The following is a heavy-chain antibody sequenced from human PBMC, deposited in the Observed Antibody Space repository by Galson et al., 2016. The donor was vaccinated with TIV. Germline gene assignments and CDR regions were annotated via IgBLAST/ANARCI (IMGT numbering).Heavy chain of an antibody. D-gene: IGHD2-15*01. CDR3: ARDQDSGAYFDY. CDR2: IHHSGST. CDR1: GGSISSNGIF. J-gene: IGHJ4*02. Sequence: TLSLTCTVSGGSISSNGIFWSWIRQHPGKGLEWIGYIHHSGSTHYNPSLKSRVAMSVDTSKNQFSLALTSVTAADTAVYYCARDQDSGAYFDYWGQGTLVTVSS. V-gene: IGHV4-31*03.